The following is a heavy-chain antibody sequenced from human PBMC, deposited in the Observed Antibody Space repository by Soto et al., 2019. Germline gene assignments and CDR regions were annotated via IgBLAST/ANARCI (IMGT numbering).Heavy chain of an antibody. D-gene: IGHD3-16*01. CDR3: ARQTGGFGYYFDY. CDR2: VYYSGTT. J-gene: IGHJ4*02. CDR1: GGSVSSSDYY. V-gene: IGHV4-39*01. Sequence: QLQLQESGPGLVKPSETLSLTCTVSGGSVSSSDYYWGWIRQPPGKELEWNGAVYYSGTTYYMPSLKSRVTISVDTSKNHFSLNLRSVTAADTAVYYCARQTGGFGYYFDYWGQGALVTVSS.